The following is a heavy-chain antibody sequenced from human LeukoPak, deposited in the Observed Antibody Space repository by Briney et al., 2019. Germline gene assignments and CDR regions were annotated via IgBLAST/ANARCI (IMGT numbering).Heavy chain of an antibody. CDR2: IKQDGREQ. D-gene: IGHD3-10*01. Sequence: GGSLGLSCAPSGFTLIQSWMSCVRQAPGEGLECVANIKQDGREQNYVDSVKGRFPISRDNAKNSMYLQMNILRAEDTAVYYCARELYASGSYDYWGEGTLVTVSS. V-gene: IGHV3-7*04. CDR1: GFTLIQSW. CDR3: ARELYASGSYDY. J-gene: IGHJ4*02.